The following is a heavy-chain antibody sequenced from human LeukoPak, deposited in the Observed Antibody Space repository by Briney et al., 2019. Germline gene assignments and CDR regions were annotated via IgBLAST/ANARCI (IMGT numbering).Heavy chain of an antibody. CDR1: GFTFTNYA. Sequence: QSGASLRLSCAASGFTFTNYAMGWVRQAPGKGLEWVSAISGSGANTYYADSVRGRFTIFRDNSANTLYLQMNCLRAEDTAVYYCAKIPHPSYYFDYWGQGTLVTVSS. CDR2: ISGSGANT. D-gene: IGHD2-21*01. CDR3: AKIPHPSYYFDY. J-gene: IGHJ4*02. V-gene: IGHV3-23*01.